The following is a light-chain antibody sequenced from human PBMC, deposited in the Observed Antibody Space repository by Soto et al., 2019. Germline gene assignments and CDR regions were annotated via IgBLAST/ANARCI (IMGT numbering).Light chain of an antibody. CDR1: RNINRK. CDR2: GAS. J-gene: IGKJ4*01. V-gene: IGKV3-15*01. Sequence: EIVMTQSPATLSVSPGERATLSCRASRNINRKLAWYQQKPGQAPRLLISGASTRATGIPARFSGSGSGTEFTLTISSLQSEEFAVYFCQQYYDYPPLIFGGGTKVEIK. CDR3: QQYYDYPPLI.